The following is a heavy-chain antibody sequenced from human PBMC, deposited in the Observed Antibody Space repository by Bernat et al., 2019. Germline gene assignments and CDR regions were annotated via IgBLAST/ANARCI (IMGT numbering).Heavy chain of an antibody. Sequence: EVQLVESGGGLVQPGGSLRLSCAASGFTFSGFSMNWVRQAPGKGLEWVSFISDNSGSTINYADSVKGRFTISRDNAKNSLYLQMNSLRDEDTAVYYCARDLDWKYFEYWGQGTLVTVSS. CDR3: ARDLDWKYFEY. CDR1: GFTFSGFS. D-gene: IGHD3-9*01. J-gene: IGHJ4*02. CDR2: ISDNSGSTI. V-gene: IGHV3-48*02.